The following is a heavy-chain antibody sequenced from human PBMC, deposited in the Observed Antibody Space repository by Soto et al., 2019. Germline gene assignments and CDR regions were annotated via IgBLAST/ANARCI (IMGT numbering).Heavy chain of an antibody. J-gene: IGHJ4*02. V-gene: IGHV1-69*02. CDR1: GGTFSSYT. CDR3: AMVYCSSTSCYRDY. CDR2: IIPILGIA. D-gene: IGHD2-2*02. Sequence: QVQLVQSGAEVKKPGSSVKVSCKASGGTFSSYTISWVRQAPGQGLEWMGRIIPILGIANYAQKFPGRVTITADKSTSTAYMELSSLRSEDTAVYYCAMVYCSSTSCYRDYWGQGTLVTVSS.